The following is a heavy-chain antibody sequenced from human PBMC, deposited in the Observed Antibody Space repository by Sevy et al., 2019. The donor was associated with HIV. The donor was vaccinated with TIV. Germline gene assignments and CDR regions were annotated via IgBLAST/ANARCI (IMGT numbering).Heavy chain of an antibody. CDR1: GYTFTTYY. Sequence: ASVKVSCKASGYTFTTYYIHWVRQAPGQGLEWMGLIDPSGSTRYAQKFQGRVSMTGDTSTTTLYMELNSLTSEDTAVYYCARDRDLSGSYLEYYYYAMDVWGQGTTVTVSS. J-gene: IGHJ6*02. V-gene: IGHV1-46*01. CDR3: ARDRDLSGSYLEYYYYAMDV. D-gene: IGHD1-26*01. CDR2: IDPSGST.